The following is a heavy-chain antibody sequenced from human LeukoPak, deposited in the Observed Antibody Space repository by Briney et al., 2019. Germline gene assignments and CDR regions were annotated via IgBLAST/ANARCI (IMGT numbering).Heavy chain of an antibody. Sequence: PSETLSLTCTVSSGSISTSNYYWGWVRQPPGTALEWIGNIFYSGSTYYSPSLKSRVTISLDTSRNQFSLKLNSVTAADTAVYYCARTIVGPGTSYFDQWGQGTLVTVSS. CDR1: SGSISTSNYY. D-gene: IGHD1-26*01. CDR2: IFYSGST. J-gene: IGHJ4*02. CDR3: ARTIVGPGTSYFDQ. V-gene: IGHV4-39*07.